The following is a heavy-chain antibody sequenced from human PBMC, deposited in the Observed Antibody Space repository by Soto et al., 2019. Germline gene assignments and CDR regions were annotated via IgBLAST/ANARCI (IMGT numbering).Heavy chain of an antibody. CDR2: IIPIFGTA. V-gene: IGHV1-69*13. J-gene: IGHJ6*02. D-gene: IGHD1-26*01. CDR3: ARSGSSAKYYYGMDV. CDR1: GGTFSSYA. Sequence: VKVSCKASGGTFSSYAISWVRQAPGQGLEWMGGIIPIFGTANYAQKFQGRVTITADESTSTAYMELSSLRSEDTAVYYCARSGSSAKYYYGMDVWGQGTTVTVSS.